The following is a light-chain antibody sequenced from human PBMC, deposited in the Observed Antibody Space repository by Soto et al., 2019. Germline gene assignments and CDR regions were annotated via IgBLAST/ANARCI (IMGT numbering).Light chain of an antibody. CDR1: QSLVHPDGNTY. CDR3: LQGTHWPWT. V-gene: IGKV2-30*02. CDR2: KVS. Sequence: DVVMTQSPLSLPVTLGQAASISCRSSQSLVHPDGNTYLSWFQQRPGQSPRRLIYKVSNRDSGVPDRFSGSGSGTDFTLKISRVEAEDVGVYYCLQGTHWPWTFGQGTKVDIK. J-gene: IGKJ1*01.